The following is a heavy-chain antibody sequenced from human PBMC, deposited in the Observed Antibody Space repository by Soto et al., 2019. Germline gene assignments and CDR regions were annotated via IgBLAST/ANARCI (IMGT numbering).Heavy chain of an antibody. Sequence: ASVKVSCKASGGTFSSYTISWVRQAPGQGLEWMGRIIPILGIANYAQKFQGRVTITADKSTSTAYMELSSLRSEDTAVYYCARSYSNYDNWFDPWGQGTLVTVSS. CDR1: GGTFSSYT. V-gene: IGHV1-69*02. D-gene: IGHD4-4*01. CDR2: IIPILGIA. CDR3: ARSYSNYDNWFDP. J-gene: IGHJ5*02.